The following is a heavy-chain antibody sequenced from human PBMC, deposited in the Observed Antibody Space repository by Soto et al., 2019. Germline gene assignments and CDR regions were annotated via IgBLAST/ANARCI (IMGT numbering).Heavy chain of an antibody. CDR2: IYYSGST. CDR3: ARAPGSSWKSNWFDP. J-gene: IGHJ5*02. V-gene: IGHV4-59*01. CDR1: GGSISSYY. D-gene: IGHD6-13*01. Sequence: SETLSLTCTVSGGSISSYYWSWIRQPPGKGLEWIGYIYYSGSTNYNPSLKSRVTISVDTSKNQFSLKLSSVTAADTAVYYCARAPGSSWKSNWFDPWGQGTLVTVSA.